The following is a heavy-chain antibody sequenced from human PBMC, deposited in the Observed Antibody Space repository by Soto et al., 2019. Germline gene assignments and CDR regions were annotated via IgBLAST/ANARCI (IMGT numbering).Heavy chain of an antibody. D-gene: IGHD6-13*01. Sequence: SETLSLTCTVSGGSISSSSYYWGWIRQPLGKGLEWIGSIYYSGSTYYNPSLKSRVTISVDTSKNQFSLKLSSVTAADTAVYYCARLEGIAAAGTVDYWGQGTLVTVSS. CDR1: GGSISSSSYY. CDR3: ARLEGIAAAGTVDY. J-gene: IGHJ4*02. V-gene: IGHV4-39*01. CDR2: IYYSGST.